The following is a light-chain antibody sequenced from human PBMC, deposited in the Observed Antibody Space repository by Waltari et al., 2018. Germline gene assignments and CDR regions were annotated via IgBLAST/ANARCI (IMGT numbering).Light chain of an antibody. V-gene: IGKV1-39*01. CDR1: QSISDY. CDR3: QQSYSTPIT. Sequence: RMTQSPSSLAASVGDRVTIACRASQSISDYLNCYQQKPGKAPKVLIHAASNLESEVPSRFSGSGSGTDFTLTISSLQPEDFATYYCQQSYSTPITFGGGTKVEIK. J-gene: IGKJ4*01. CDR2: AAS.